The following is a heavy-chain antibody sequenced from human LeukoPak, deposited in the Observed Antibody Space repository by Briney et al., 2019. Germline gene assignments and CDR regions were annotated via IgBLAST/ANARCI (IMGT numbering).Heavy chain of an antibody. CDR3: ARGTGMATTNFDY. V-gene: IGHV4-38-2*02. J-gene: IGHJ4*02. CDR1: GYSINSGYY. Sequence: PSETLSLTCTVSGYSINSGYYWGWIRQPPEKGLEWIGSIYHSGSTYYNPSLKSRVTISVDTSKNQFSLKLSSVTAADTAVYYCARGTGMATTNFDYWGQGTLVTVSS. D-gene: IGHD5-24*01. CDR2: IYHSGST.